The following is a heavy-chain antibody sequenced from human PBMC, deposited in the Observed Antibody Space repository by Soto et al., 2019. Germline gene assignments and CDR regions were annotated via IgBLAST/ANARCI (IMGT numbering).Heavy chain of an antibody. CDR1: GFTFSDYA. CDR3: ARDHDTSGHYSPPFDY. V-gene: IGHV3-30-3*01. J-gene: IGHJ4*02. D-gene: IGHD3-22*01. Sequence: QVQLVKSGGGVVQPGRSLRLSCAASGFTFSDYAIHRVRQAPGKGLEWVAVISYDGSNKYYAYSVKGRFTISRDNSKNTLYLQMNSPRAEDTAVYHCARDHDTSGHYSPPFDYWGQGTLVTVSS. CDR2: ISYDGSNK.